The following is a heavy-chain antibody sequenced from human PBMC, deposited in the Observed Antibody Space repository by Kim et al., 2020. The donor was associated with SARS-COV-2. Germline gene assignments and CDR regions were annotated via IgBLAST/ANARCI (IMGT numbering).Heavy chain of an antibody. D-gene: IGHD2-15*01. CDR3: ASSGLLLEYYFDY. V-gene: IGHV4-4*09. Sequence: YNPTRKRRDTRAVDTSKNQFSMKLSSVTAADTAVYYCASSGLLLEYYFDYWGQGTLVTVSS. J-gene: IGHJ4*02.